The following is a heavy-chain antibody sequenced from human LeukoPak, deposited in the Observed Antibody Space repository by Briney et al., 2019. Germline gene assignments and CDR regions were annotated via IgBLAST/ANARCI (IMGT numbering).Heavy chain of an antibody. D-gene: IGHD1-7*01. J-gene: IGHJ4*02. CDR2: ISGSGDTT. CDR3: TKEGNYDFDY. Sequence: GGSLRLSCAASGFTFSSYAMSWVRQAPGKGLEWVSTISGSGDTTYYADSVKGRFTISRDNSKNTLYLQMNSLRAEDTAVYYCTKEGNYDFDYWGQGTLVTVSS. V-gene: IGHV3-23*01. CDR1: GFTFSSYA.